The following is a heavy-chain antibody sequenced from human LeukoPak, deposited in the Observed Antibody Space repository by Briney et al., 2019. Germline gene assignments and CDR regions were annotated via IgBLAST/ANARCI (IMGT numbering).Heavy chain of an antibody. CDR1: GGTFSSYA. D-gene: IGHD2-15*01. J-gene: IGHJ5*02. CDR3: ARDRLVVVVAAWWFDP. V-gene: IGHV1-69*10. Sequence: ASVKLSCKASGGTFSSYAISWVRQAPGPGLGWMGGIIPILSIANYAQKFQARVTITADKSTSTAYMELSNLRSEDTAVYYFARDRLVVVVAAWWFDPWGQGTLVTVSS. CDR2: IIPILSIA.